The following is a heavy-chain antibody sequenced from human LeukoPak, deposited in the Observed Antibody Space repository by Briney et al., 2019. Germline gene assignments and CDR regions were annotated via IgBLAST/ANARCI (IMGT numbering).Heavy chain of an antibody. Sequence: GGSLRLSCAASGFTFSSYNMNWVRQAPGKGLEWVSSISGSSSYIYYADSVKGRFTISRDNAKNSLYLQMNSLRAEDTAVYYCAAAYSSSSVFDYWGQGTLVTVSS. CDR3: AAAYSSSSVFDY. CDR1: GFTFSSYN. CDR2: ISGSSSYI. V-gene: IGHV3-21*01. J-gene: IGHJ4*02. D-gene: IGHD6-6*01.